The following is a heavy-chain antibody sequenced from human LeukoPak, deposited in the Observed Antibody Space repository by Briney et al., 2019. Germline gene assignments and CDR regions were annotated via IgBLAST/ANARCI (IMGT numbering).Heavy chain of an antibody. CDR1: GYTFTSYD. J-gene: IGHJ5*02. Sequence: ASVKVSCKASGYTFTSYDINWVRQATGQGLEWMGWMNPNSGNTGYAQKFQGRVTITRNTSISTAYMELSSLRSDDTAVYYCARSAERITMIVVVQTNWFDPWGQGTLVTVSS. V-gene: IGHV1-8*03. CDR3: ARSAERITMIVVVQTNWFDP. CDR2: MNPNSGNT. D-gene: IGHD3-22*01.